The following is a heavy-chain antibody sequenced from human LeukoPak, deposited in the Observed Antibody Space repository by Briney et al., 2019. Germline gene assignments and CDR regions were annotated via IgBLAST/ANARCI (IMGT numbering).Heavy chain of an antibody. CDR2: IGGSGGST. Sequence: GGSLRLSCAASGFTFSNYAMSWVRQAPGKGLEWVSVIGGSGGSTYYAGSVKGRFTISRDNSENTLNLQMNSLRAEDTAVYYCAKGLLRYFDWLPEDYWGQGTLVTVSS. V-gene: IGHV3-23*01. J-gene: IGHJ4*02. CDR1: GFTFSNYA. CDR3: AKGLLRYFDWLPEDY. D-gene: IGHD3-9*01.